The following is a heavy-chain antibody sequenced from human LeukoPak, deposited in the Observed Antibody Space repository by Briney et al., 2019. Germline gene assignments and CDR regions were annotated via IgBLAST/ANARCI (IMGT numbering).Heavy chain of an antibody. CDR1: GFTFNNYC. CDR3: ARDLTADFWSGYHFDY. J-gene: IGHJ4*02. D-gene: IGHD3-3*01. CDR2: MSSSSNYI. Sequence: WGSLRLSCAASGFTFNNYCINWGRQPPGKGLGWVSSMSSSSNYIYYADSVKGRFTVYRANAMNSLYLQVNSLRAEDTAVYYCARDLTADFWSGYHFDYWGQGTLVTVSS. V-gene: IGHV3-21*01.